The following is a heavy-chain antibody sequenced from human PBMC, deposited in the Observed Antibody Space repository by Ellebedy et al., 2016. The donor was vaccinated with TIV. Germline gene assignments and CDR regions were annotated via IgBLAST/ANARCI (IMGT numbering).Heavy chain of an antibody. CDR1: GFTFTTYS. V-gene: IGHV3-48*01. Sequence: GESLKISXAASGFTFTTYSMNWVRQAPGKGLEWVAFIRSSINSISYADSVKGRFTMSRDNSKNTLYLQMNSLRAEDTAVYYCAKGVMVRPTPFDYWGQGTLVTVSS. CDR2: IRSSINSI. D-gene: IGHD3-10*01. CDR3: AKGVMVRPTPFDY. J-gene: IGHJ4*02.